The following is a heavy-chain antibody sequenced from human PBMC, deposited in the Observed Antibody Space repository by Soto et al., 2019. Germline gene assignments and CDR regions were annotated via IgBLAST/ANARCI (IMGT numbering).Heavy chain of an antibody. J-gene: IGHJ4*02. CDR3: ARGAGDYAPPFDY. D-gene: IGHD4-17*01. CDR2: IHYSGNS. Sequence: SETPSLTSPVPGASGTDTYRSWLRQPPGKGLEWIGYIHYSGNSFYNPSLKSRVTMSVDTSKNQFSLRLTSVTAADTAVYFCARGAGDYAPPFDYWGPGTLVSVSS. CDR1: GASGTDTY. V-gene: IGHV4-59*02.